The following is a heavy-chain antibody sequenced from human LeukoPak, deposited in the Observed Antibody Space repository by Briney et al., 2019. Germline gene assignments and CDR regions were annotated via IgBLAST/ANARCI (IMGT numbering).Heavy chain of an antibody. CDR1: GLTLSRYA. Sequence: GGSLRLSCAVSGLTLSRYAMSWVRQAPGKGLEWVSAISESGSGTYYADSVKGRFTISRDNSKDTLSLQMNSLRAEDTAVYYCAKDIAQGYTLGSIEQDYWGQGTLVTVSS. J-gene: IGHJ4*02. CDR2: ISESGSGT. V-gene: IGHV3-23*01. CDR3: AKDIAQGYTLGSIEQDY. D-gene: IGHD5-18*01.